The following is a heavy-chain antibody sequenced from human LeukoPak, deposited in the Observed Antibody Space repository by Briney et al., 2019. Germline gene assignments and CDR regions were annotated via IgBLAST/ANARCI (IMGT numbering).Heavy chain of an antibody. V-gene: IGHV1-18*04. CDR1: GYTFTSYG. D-gene: IGHD1/OR15-1a*01. CDR3: ARDRTYCYYYGMDV. Sequence: GASVKVSCKASGYTFTSYGISWVRQAPGQGLEWMGWISAYNGNTNYAQKLQGRVTMTTDTSTSTAYMELRSLRSDDTAVYYCARDRTYCYYYGMDVWGKGTTVTVSS. J-gene: IGHJ6*04. CDR2: ISAYNGNT.